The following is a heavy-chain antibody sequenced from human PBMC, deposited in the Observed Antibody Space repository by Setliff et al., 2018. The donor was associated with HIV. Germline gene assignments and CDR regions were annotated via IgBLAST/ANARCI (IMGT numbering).Heavy chain of an antibody. Sequence: SETLSLTCAVYGGSFSGYYWSWIRQPPGKGLEWIGEINHRGSTNYNPSLESRVTISVGTSKNQFSLKLSSVTAADTAVYYCARGGYYYDSSGYGRLDYWGQGTLVTVSS. CDR2: INHRGST. CDR1: GGSFSGYY. CDR3: ARGGYYYDSSGYGRLDY. V-gene: IGHV4-34*01. D-gene: IGHD3-22*01. J-gene: IGHJ4*02.